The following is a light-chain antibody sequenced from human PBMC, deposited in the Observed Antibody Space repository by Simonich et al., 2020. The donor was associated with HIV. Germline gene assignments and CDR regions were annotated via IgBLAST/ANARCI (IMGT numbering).Light chain of an antibody. J-gene: IGLJ3*02. CDR1: SSDVGGYNF. Sequence: QSALTQPPSVSGSPGQSVTISCTGTSSDVGGYNFVSWYQQHPGKAPTPMIYEGSKRPSGVPDRFSGSKSGNTASLTISGLQAEDEADYYCCSYAGSSTWVFGGGTKLTVL. CDR2: EGS. CDR3: CSYAGSSTWV. V-gene: IGLV2-23*01.